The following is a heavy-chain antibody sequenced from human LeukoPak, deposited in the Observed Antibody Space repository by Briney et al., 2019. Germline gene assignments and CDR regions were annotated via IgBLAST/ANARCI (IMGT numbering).Heavy chain of an antibody. CDR2: INHSGST. CDR3: ARWDSNPRYFGY. CDR1: GGSFSGYY. D-gene: IGHD6-13*01. J-gene: IGHJ4*02. V-gene: IGHV4-34*01. Sequence: SETLSLTCAVYGGSFSGYYWSWIRQPPGKGLEWIGEINHSGSTNYNPSLKSRVTISVDTSKNQFSLKLSSVTAADTAVYYCARWDSNPRYFGYWGQGTLVTVSS.